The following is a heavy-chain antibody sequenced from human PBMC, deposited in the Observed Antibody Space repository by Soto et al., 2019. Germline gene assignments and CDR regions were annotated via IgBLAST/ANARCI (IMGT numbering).Heavy chain of an antibody. CDR1: GFTFSDEY. CDR3: ARDGTKGMDV. V-gene: IGHV3-11*06. D-gene: IGHD1-1*01. CDR2: ISSSSSYT. Sequence: GGSLRLSCAASGFTFSDEYMSWIRQAPGKGLEWVSYISSSSSYTNYADSVKGRFTISRDNAKNSLYLQMNSLRAEDTAVYYCARDGTKGMDVWGQGTTVTVSS. J-gene: IGHJ6*02.